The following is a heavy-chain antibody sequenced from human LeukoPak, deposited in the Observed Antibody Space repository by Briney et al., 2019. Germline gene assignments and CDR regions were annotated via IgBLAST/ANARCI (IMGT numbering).Heavy chain of an antibody. V-gene: IGHV4-39*07. CDR3: ARGGWNKFDY. CDR2: IYYSGST. J-gene: IGHJ4*02. D-gene: IGHD3-22*01. CDR1: GGSISRSNYY. Sequence: SETLSLTCTVSGGSISRSNYYWGWIRQPPGKGLEWIGSIYYSGSTYYNPSLKSRVTISVDTSKNQFSLKLSSVTAADTAVYYCARGGWNKFDYWGQGTLVTVSS.